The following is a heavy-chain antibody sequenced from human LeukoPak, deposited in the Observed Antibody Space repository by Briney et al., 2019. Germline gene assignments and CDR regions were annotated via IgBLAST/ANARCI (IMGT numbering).Heavy chain of an antibody. V-gene: IGHV1-58*01. D-gene: IGHD3-9*01. CDR3: AATDILTGAPSY. CDR2: IVVGSGNT. J-gene: IGHJ4*02. CDR1: GFTFTSSA. Sequence: ASVKVSCKASGFTFTSSAVQWVRQARRQRLEWIGWIVVGSGNTNYAQKFQERVTITRDMSTSTAYMELSSLRSEDTAVYYCAATDILTGAPSYWGQGTLVTVSS.